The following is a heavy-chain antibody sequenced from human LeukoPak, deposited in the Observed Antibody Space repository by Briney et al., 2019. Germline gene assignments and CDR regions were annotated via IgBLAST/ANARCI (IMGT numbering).Heavy chain of an antibody. J-gene: IGHJ4*02. V-gene: IGHV3-21*01. Sequence: GGSLRLSCAASGFTFSSYSMNWVRQAPGEGLEWVSSITSSSSYIYYADSLKGRFTISRENAKTSLYLKMNSLRPEDTALYSCSSTTEAVALDYWGQGTLVTVSS. CDR3: SSTTEAVALDY. CDR2: ITSSSSYI. D-gene: IGHD6-19*01. CDR1: GFTFSSYS.